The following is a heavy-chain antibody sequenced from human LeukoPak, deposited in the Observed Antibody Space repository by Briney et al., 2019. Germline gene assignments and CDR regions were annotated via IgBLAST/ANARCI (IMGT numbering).Heavy chain of an antibody. V-gene: IGHV4-59*01. Sequence: PSETLSLTCTVSGGSISSYYWSWIRQPPGKGLEWIGYIYYSGSTNYNPSLKSRVTISVDTSKNQFSLKLSSVTAADTAVYYCARDVRGSGWYFDYWGQGTLVAVSS. CDR3: ARDVRGSGWYFDY. CDR1: GGSISSYY. CDR2: IYYSGST. D-gene: IGHD6-19*01. J-gene: IGHJ4*02.